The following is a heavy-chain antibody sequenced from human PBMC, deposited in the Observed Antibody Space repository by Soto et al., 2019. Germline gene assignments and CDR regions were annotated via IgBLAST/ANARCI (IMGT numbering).Heavy chain of an antibody. CDR3: AAYCSSISCTPFHGYS. CDR2: IKKDETEE. CDR1: GFTFSNYW. J-gene: IGHJ4*02. V-gene: IGHV3-7*03. Sequence: PGGSLRLSCAASGFTFSNYWMSWVRQAPGKGLEWVANIKKDETEEYYVDSVKGRFTISRDNAKNSLFLQMNSLRAEDTAVYYCAAYCSSISCTPFHGYSWGQGTLVTVS. D-gene: IGHD2-2*01.